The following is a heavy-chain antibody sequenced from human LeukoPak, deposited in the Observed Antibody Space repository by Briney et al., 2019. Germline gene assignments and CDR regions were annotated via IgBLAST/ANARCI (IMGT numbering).Heavy chain of an antibody. J-gene: IGHJ5*02. CDR2: TYYRSKWYN. D-gene: IGHD3-3*01. CDR3: ARGSVPYDFWSGYYHNWFDP. CDR1: GDSVYSNSAA. Sequence: SQTLSLTCDISGDSVYSNSAAWNWIRQSPSRGLEWLGRTYYRSKWYNDYAVSVKSRITINPDTSKNQFSLQLNSVTPEDTAVYYCARGSVPYDFWSGYYHNWFDPWGQGTLVTVSS. V-gene: IGHV6-1*01.